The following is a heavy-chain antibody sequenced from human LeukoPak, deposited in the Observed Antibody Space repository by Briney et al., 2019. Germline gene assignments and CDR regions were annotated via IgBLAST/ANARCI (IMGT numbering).Heavy chain of an antibody. CDR3: AKVSFDGGVIPYFDS. J-gene: IGHJ4*02. CDR1: GFSFTKYA. D-gene: IGHD3-16*02. CDR2: MSSSGVST. Sequence: GGSLRLSCAASGFSFTKYAMSWVRQAPGKGLGWVSGMSSSGVSTDYADYVKGRFTISRDNSKNTLYLHMDSLRVEDTAVFCAKVSFDGGVIPYFDSWGQGTVVTVSS. V-gene: IGHV3-23*01.